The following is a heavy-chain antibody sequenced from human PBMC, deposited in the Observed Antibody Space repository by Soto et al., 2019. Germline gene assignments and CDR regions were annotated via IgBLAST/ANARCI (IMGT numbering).Heavy chain of an antibody. J-gene: IGHJ4*02. V-gene: IGHV4-39*07. CDR3: ARDSSGYSFDY. CDR1: GGSISSSSYY. CDR2: IYYSGST. D-gene: IGHD3-22*01. Sequence: SETLSLTCTVSGGSISSSSYYWGWIRQPPGKGLEWIGSIYYSGSTNYNPSLKSRVTISVDTSKNQFSLKLSSVTAADTAVYYCARDSSGYSFDYWGQGTLVTVSS.